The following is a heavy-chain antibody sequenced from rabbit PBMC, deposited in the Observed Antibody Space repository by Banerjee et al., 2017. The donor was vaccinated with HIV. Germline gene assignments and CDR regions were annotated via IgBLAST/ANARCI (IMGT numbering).Heavy chain of an antibody. J-gene: IGHJ4*01. CDR2: IGAGSASA. Sequence: QEQLVESGGGLVTPGGILTLTCTASGFSFSSGYYMCWVRQAPGKGLEWIACIGAGSASAYYATWAKGRFTISRTTTTVTLQLNSLTAADTATYFCARDAGYAGSNLWGQGTLVTVS. V-gene: IGHV1S45*01. CDR3: ARDAGYAGSNL. D-gene: IGHD4-2*01. CDR1: GFSFSSGYY.